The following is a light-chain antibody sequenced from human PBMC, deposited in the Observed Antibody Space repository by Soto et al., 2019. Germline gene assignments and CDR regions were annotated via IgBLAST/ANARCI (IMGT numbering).Light chain of an antibody. CDR3: HHYFWG. V-gene: IGKV3-20*01. CDR2: SAC. J-gene: IGKJ1*01. CDR1: HSLSSRH. Sequence: VSPQPPGTPSLSPGERACLACWASHSLSSRHLAWSEHTPGHLTRPLISSACVGATGIPHRLTGSGSGTAFSLPISRLEPEDSALYYSHHYFWGFGQGTKVDIK.